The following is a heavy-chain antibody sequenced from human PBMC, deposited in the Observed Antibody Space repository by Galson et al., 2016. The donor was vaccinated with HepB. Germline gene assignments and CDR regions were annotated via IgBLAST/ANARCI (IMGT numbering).Heavy chain of an antibody. J-gene: IGHJ4*02. Sequence: SLRLSCAASAFTFSNYGMHWVRQAPGKGLEWVSSISSSSSYIYYADSVKGRFTISRDNAKNSLYLQMNSLRAEDTAVYYCARAVSWDYGDYAGYWGQGTLVTVSS. CDR2: ISSSSSYI. CDR1: AFTFSNYG. D-gene: IGHD4-17*01. CDR3: ARAVSWDYGDYAGY. V-gene: IGHV3-21*01.